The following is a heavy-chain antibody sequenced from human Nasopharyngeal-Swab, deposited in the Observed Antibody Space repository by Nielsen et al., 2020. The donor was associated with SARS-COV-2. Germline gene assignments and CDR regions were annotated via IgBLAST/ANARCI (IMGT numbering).Heavy chain of an antibody. V-gene: IGHV4-39*07. CDR2: IYYSGST. CDR3: ARDRGRGYSYGSFHY. Sequence: RQAPGKGLEWIGSIYYSGSTYCNPSLKSRVTISVDTSKNQFSLKLSSVTAADTAVYYCARDRGRGYSYGSFHYWGQGTLVTVSS. D-gene: IGHD5-18*01. J-gene: IGHJ4*02.